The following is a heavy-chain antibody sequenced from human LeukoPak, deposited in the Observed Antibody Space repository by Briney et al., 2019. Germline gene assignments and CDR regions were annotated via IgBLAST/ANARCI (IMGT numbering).Heavy chain of an antibody. CDR2: IYYSGNT. V-gene: IGHV4-59*01. D-gene: IGHD6-6*01. J-gene: IGHJ4*02. CDR1: GFTFDDYA. CDR3: ARDRRL. Sequence: GSLRLSCAASGFTFDDYAMHWVRQPPGKGLERIGYIYYSGNTNYNPSLKSRVTISVDTSKNQFSLKLSSVTAADTAVYYCARDRRLWGQGTLVTVSS.